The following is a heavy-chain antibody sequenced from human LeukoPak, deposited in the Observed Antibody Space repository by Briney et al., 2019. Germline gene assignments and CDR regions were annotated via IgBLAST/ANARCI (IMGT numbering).Heavy chain of an antibody. CDR2: ISPDGRER. CDR3: VRDLNWDSH. V-gene: IGHV3-7*01. D-gene: IGHD1-26*01. J-gene: IGHJ4*02. CDR1: GFSFNTYW. Sequence: PGGSLRLSCTASGFSFNTYWMTWVRQSPRKGLECMANISPDGRERYYLDSVKGRFTVSRDNTKNSLYLQMNSLRAEDSAVYHCVRDLNWDSHWGQEILVTVSS.